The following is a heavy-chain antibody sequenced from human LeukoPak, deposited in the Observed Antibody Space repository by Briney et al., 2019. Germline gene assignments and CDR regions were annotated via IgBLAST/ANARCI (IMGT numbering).Heavy chain of an antibody. D-gene: IGHD4-17*01. J-gene: IGHJ4*02. CDR1: GLSVSGNY. CDR3: TYGDYPLTY. CDR2: IYSDGKT. Sequence: GGSLRLSCTASGLSVSGNYWHWVRQAPGKALEWVSIIYSDGKTLYTKSVKGRFTFSRDKSKNTFYLQMNSLRAEDTAVYFCTYGDYPLTYWGQGTLVTVSS. V-gene: IGHV3-66*01.